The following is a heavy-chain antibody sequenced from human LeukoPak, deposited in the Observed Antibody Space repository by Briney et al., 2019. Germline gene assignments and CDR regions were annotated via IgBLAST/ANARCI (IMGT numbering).Heavy chain of an antibody. J-gene: IGHJ5*02. CDR2: INHSGST. V-gene: IGHV4-34*01. CDR1: GGSFSGYY. Sequence: ASETLSLTCAVYGGSFSGYYWSWIRQPPGKGLEWIGEINHSGSTNYNPSLKSRVTISVDTSKNQFSLKLSSVTAGDTAVYYCARGRGDIVVVVAATASNWFDPWGQGTLVTVSS. CDR3: ARGRGDIVVVVAATASNWFDP. D-gene: IGHD2-15*01.